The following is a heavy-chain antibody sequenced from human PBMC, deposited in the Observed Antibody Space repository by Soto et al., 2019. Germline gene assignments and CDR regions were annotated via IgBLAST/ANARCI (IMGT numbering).Heavy chain of an antibody. V-gene: IGHV1-3*01. CDR3: ARGKGMKKNCYYYGLDI. CDR1: GYTFSTYA. D-gene: IGHD3-10*01. Sequence: VASVNVSCKASGYTFSTYAMHWVRQAPGQSLEWMGWINGGTGQTRYSQRFQDRVTITRDTPASTANMELTSLTSEDTAVYYCARGKGMKKNCYYYGLDIWGQGTTVTVSS. CDR2: INGGTGQT. J-gene: IGHJ6*02.